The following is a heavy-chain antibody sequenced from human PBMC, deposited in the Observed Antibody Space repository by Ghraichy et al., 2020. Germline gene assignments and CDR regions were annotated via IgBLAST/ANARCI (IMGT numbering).Heavy chain of an antibody. CDR1: GGSISSAGYS. J-gene: IGHJ6*03. CDR3: ARDSRGNPGDYYYYIDV. V-gene: IGHV4-30-2*01. Sequence: SETLSLTCNVSGGSISSAGYSWSWIRQPPGKGLEWIGYIYHSGSTYYNPSLKSRVTISVDRSKNQFSLQLNSVTAADTAVYYCARDSRGNPGDYYYYIDVWGKGTTVTVSS. D-gene: IGHD4-23*01. CDR2: IYHSGST.